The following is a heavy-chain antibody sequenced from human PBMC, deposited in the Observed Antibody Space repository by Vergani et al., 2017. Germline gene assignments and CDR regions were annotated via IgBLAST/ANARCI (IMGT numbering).Heavy chain of an antibody. J-gene: IGHJ4*02. V-gene: IGHV4-39*07. D-gene: IGHD3-9*01. Sequence: QVQLQESGPGLVKPSETLSLTCTVSTDSVSNTFYYWGWIRQTPGKGLEWIGSIYRTGRTHFNPSLKSRVTISVDTSNNHFSLRLNSLTAADTAVYYCAGRSGIVYDIFSGTQYFFVDWGEGALVTVSS. CDR3: AGRSGIVYDIFSGTQYFFVD. CDR1: TDSVSNTFYY. CDR2: IYRTGRT.